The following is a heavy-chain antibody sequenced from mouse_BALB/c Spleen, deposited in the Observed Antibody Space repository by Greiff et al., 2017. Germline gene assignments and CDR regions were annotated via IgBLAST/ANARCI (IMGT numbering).Heavy chain of an antibody. CDR2: ISSGGSYT. CDR1: GFTFSSYG. D-gene: IGHD2-3*01. CDR3: ARQPYDGSYGDIDV. J-gene: IGHJ1*01. V-gene: IGHV5-6*02. Sequence: EVKLVESGGDLVKPGGSLKLSCAASGFTFSSYGMSWVRQTPDKRLEWVATISSGGSYTYYPDSVKGRFTISRDNAKNTLYLQMSSLKSEDTAMYYCARQPYDGSYGDIDVWGAGTTVTVSS.